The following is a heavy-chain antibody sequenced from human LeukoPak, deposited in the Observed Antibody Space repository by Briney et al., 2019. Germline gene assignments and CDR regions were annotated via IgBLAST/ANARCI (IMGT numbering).Heavy chain of an antibody. D-gene: IGHD2/OR15-2a*01. V-gene: IGHV1-18*01. J-gene: IGHJ6*02. CDR3: ARDRFLGTPYGMDV. CDR1: GYTFTSYG. Sequence: ASVNVSCKASGYTFTSYGISWVRQAPGQGLEWMGWISVYNGNTNYAQKLQGRVTMTTDTSTSTAYMELRSLRSDDTAVYYCARDRFLGTPYGMDVWGQGTTVTVSS. CDR2: ISVYNGNT.